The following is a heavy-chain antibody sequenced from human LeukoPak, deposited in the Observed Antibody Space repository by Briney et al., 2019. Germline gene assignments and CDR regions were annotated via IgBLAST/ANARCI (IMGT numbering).Heavy chain of an antibody. D-gene: IGHD2-2*01. CDR2: VSGSGGYT. CDR3: AKARDIVVVPAAMCALDV. V-gene: IGHV3-23*01. Sequence: GGSLRLSCAATGFTFSNYAMNWVRQAPGKGLDGVGAVSGSGGYTYYVDSVRGRFTISRDNTKNTLYLQLDSLTAEDTAVYYCAKARDIVVVPAAMCALDVWGQGTTVTVSS. J-gene: IGHJ6*02. CDR1: GFTFSNYA.